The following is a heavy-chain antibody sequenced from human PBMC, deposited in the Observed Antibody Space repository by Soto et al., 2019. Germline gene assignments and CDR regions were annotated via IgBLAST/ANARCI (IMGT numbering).Heavy chain of an antibody. V-gene: IGHV3-9*01. CDR3: AKDRRITGTTLFDY. J-gene: IGHJ4*01. CDR2: ISWNSGSI. CDR1: GFTFDDYA. Sequence: GGSLRLSCAASGFTFDDYAMHWVRQAPGKGLEWVSGISWNSGSIGYADSVKGRFTISRDNAKNSLYLQMNSLRAEDTALYYCAKDRRITGTTLFDYWGHGTLVTVSS. D-gene: IGHD1-7*01.